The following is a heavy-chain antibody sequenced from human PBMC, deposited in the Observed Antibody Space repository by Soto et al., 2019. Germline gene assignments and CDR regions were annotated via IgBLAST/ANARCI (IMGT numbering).Heavy chain of an antibody. CDR1: GFTIYEHA. CDR2: ITRNSGSE. D-gene: IGHD1-26*01. V-gene: IGHV3-9*01. CDR3: AKDKQGGTYFSGLDN. J-gene: IGHJ4*02. Sequence: GGSLRLSCAASGFTIYEHAMHWVRQAPGKGLEWVSGITRNSGSEGYADSVKGRFIVSRDNAKNSLYLQMNSLRPEDTALYYCAKDKQGGTYFSGLDNWGQGTLDTVSS.